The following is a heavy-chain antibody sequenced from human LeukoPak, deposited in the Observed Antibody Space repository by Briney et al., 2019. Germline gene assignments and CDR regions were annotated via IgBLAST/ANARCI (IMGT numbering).Heavy chain of an antibody. CDR3: ATQDIVATINAFDI. Sequence: GESLKISCKGSGYSFTSYWIGWVRQMPGKGLECMGIIYPGDSDTRYSPSFQGQVTISADKPISTAYLQWSSLKASDTAMYYCATQDIVATINAFDIWGQGTMVTVSS. CDR2: IYPGDSDT. J-gene: IGHJ3*02. D-gene: IGHD5-12*01. V-gene: IGHV5-51*04. CDR1: GYSFTSYW.